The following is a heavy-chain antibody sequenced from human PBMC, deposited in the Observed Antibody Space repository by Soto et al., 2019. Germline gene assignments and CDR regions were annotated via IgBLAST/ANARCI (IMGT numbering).Heavy chain of an antibody. CDR2: IWYDGSNK. V-gene: IGHV3-33*01. CDR3: ARDLEQHLVVYYYYGMDV. D-gene: IGHD6-13*01. CDR1: GFTFSSYG. J-gene: IGHJ6*02. Sequence: VGSLRLSCAASGFTFSSYGMHWVRQAPGKGLEWVAVIWYDGSNKYYADSVKGRFTISRDNSKNTLYLQMNSLRAEDTAVYYCARDLEQHLVVYYYYGMDVWGQGTTVTVSS.